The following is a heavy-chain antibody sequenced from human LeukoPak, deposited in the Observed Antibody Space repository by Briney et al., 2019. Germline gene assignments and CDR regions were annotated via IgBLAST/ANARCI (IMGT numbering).Heavy chain of an antibody. Sequence: ATVKVSCKASGYTFTSYSISWVRQAPGQGLEWMGWISAYNGNTNYAQKLQGRVTMTTDTSTSTAYMELRSLRSDDTAVYYCARDQRYYYDSSGSKADYWGQGTLVTVSS. D-gene: IGHD3-22*01. CDR2: ISAYNGNT. CDR1: GYTFTSYS. V-gene: IGHV1-18*01. J-gene: IGHJ4*02. CDR3: ARDQRYYYDSSGSKADY.